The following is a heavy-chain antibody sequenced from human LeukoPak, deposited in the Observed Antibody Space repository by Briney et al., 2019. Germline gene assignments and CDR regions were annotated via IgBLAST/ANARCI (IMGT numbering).Heavy chain of an antibody. Sequence: GGSLRLSCAASGFTFSSYAMSWVRRAPGKGLEWVSAISGSGGSTYYADSVKGRFTISRDNSKNTLYLQTNSLRAEDTAVYYCAKLGPYDFWSGYHDTEFDYWGQGTLVTVSS. D-gene: IGHD3-3*01. CDR1: GFTFSSYA. V-gene: IGHV3-23*01. CDR3: AKLGPYDFWSGYHDTEFDY. J-gene: IGHJ4*02. CDR2: ISGSGGST.